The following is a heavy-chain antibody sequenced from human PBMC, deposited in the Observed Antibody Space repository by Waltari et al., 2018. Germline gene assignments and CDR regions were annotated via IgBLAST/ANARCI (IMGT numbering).Heavy chain of an antibody. V-gene: IGHV3-74*01. CDR1: GFTFSSYW. D-gene: IGHD3-16*01. Sequence: EVQLVESGGGLVQPGGSLRLSCAASGFTFSSYWMHWVRQAPGKGLVLGSRMTSDGSGTRYADSVKGRVTISRDNAKNTLYLEMNRVRAEETAVYYGARGADGVWGQGTLVTVSS. CDR3: ARGADGV. CDR2: MTSDGSGT. J-gene: IGHJ4*02.